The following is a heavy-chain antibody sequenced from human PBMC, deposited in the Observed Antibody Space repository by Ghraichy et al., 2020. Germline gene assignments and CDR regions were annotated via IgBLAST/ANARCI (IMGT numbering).Heavy chain of an antibody. V-gene: IGHV4-38-2*01. D-gene: IGHD2-2*01. CDR3: ARGDTASWTAFFVH. CDR1: RFPISNGYY. Sequence: SQTLSLTCAVSRFPISNGYYWGWVRQAPGKGLEWIASISRIGVTHHNPSLKSRVTMSIDTSKNQFSLDLSDVTAADTALYYCARGDTASWTAFFVHWGQGMLASVAS. CDR2: ISRIGVT. J-gene: IGHJ4*02.